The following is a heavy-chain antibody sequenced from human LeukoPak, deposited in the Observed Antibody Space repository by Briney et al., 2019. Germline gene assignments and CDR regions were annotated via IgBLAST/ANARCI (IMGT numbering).Heavy chain of an antibody. Sequence: EGSLRLSCEASGFTFRSYAMNWVRQAPGKGLEWVSVISGSGDGTHYADSVKGRFTISRDNSKNTLYLQMNSLRVEDTAVYSCAKSPGFTVVTSFDWWGQGTLVTVSS. J-gene: IGHJ4*02. D-gene: IGHD4-23*01. CDR3: AKSPGFTVVTSFDW. V-gene: IGHV3-23*01. CDR2: ISGSGDGT. CDR1: GFTFRSYA.